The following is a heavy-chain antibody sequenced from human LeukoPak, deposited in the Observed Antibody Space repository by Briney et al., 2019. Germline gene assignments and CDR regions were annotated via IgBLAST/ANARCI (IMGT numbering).Heavy chain of an antibody. J-gene: IGHJ6*02. CDR3: ARWGTGRYCSGGSCYYYYGMDV. CDR2: ICYSGST. Sequence: SETLSLTCTVSGGSISSGGYYWSWIRQHPGKGLEWIGYICYSGSTYYNPSLKSRVTISVDTSKNQFSLKLSSVTAADTAVYYCARWGTGRYCSGGSCYYYYGMDVWGQGTTVTVSS. D-gene: IGHD2-15*01. V-gene: IGHV4-31*03. CDR1: GGSISSGGYY.